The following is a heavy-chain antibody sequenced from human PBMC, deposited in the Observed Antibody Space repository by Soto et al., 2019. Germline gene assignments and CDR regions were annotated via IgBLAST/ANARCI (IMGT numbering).Heavy chain of an antibody. V-gene: IGHV4-34*01. Sequence: QVQLQQWGAGLLKPSETLSLTCAVDGGSFSGYYWSWIRQPPGKGLEWIGEINHSGSTNYNPSLKSRVTISVDTSKNQFSLKLSSVSGADTAVYYCARGYYDFWSGYYIRPDAFDIWGQGTMVTVSS. CDR3: ARGYYDFWSGYYIRPDAFDI. D-gene: IGHD3-3*01. CDR2: INHSGST. CDR1: GGSFSGYY. J-gene: IGHJ3*02.